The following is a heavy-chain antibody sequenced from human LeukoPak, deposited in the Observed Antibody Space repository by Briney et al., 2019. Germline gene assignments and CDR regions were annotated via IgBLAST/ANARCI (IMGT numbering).Heavy chain of an antibody. CDR2: VSGSGDRM. J-gene: IGHJ4*02. CDR3: AKAAAAPGFDF. Sequence: GGSLRPSCAASGFTSSSYALNWVRQAPGKGLEWVATVSGSGDRMYHADSVKGRFTISRDNSKNTIYLQMNNLRAEDTALYYCAKAAAAPGFDFWGQGTLVTVSS. V-gene: IGHV3-23*01. CDR1: GFTSSSYA. D-gene: IGHD6-13*01.